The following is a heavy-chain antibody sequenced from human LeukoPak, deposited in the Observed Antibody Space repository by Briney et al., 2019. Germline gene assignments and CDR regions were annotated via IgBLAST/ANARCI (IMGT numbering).Heavy chain of an antibody. CDR2: MFYTGST. V-gene: IGHV4-59*01. J-gene: IGHJ6*02. Sequence: SETLSLTCSVSGSSISSDYWAWIRQPPGKGLDWIGYMFYTGSTNYNPSFKSRVTISLATSKKQFSLNLSSVTAADTAIYYCARVSVVYGMDLWGRGTTVTVSS. CDR3: ARVSVVYGMDL. CDR1: GSSISSDY. D-gene: IGHD5/OR15-5a*01.